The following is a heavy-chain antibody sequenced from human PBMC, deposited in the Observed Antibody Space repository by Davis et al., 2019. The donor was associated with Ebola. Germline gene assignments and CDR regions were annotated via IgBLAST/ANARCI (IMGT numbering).Heavy chain of an antibody. CDR3: ARGGGSFYLAIDN. CDR2: IHYSGKT. CDR1: LDSVRTYY. D-gene: IGHD2-15*01. V-gene: IGHV4-59*02. J-gene: IGHJ4*02. Sequence: MLSETLSLTCTVSLDSVRTYYWSWIRQPPGKGLEWIGYIHYSGKTNYNPSLESRVTMSVDTSRNQFSLNVTSVTAADTAVYYCARGGGSFYLAIDNWGPGTLVTVSS.